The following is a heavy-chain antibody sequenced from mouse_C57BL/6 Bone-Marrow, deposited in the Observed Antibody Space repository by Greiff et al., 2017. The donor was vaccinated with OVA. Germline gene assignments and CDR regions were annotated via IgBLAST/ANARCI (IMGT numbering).Heavy chain of an antibody. CDR2: IDPENGAT. CDR3: TTDTTVVATRDY. D-gene: IGHD1-1*01. Sequence: VQLQQSGAELVRPGASVKLSCTASGFNIKDDYMHWVKQRPEQGLEWIGWIDPENGATEYAPKFQGKATLTADTSSNTAYLQLSSLTSEDTAVYYCTTDTTVVATRDYWGQGTTLTVSS. J-gene: IGHJ2*01. V-gene: IGHV14-4*01. CDR1: GFNIKDDY.